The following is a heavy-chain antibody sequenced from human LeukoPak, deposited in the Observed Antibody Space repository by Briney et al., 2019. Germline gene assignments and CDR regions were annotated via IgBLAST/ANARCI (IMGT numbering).Heavy chain of an antibody. CDR3: ARESSSWYRAYDY. CDR1: GFTVSSNY. D-gene: IGHD6-13*01. Sequence: GGSLRLSCAASGFTVSSNYMSWVRPAPGEGLGWGSVIYSGGSTYYADSVKGRFTISRHNSKNTLYLQMNSLRAEDTAVRYCARESSSWYRAYDYWGQGTLVTVSS. CDR2: IYSGGST. J-gene: IGHJ4*02. V-gene: IGHV3-53*04.